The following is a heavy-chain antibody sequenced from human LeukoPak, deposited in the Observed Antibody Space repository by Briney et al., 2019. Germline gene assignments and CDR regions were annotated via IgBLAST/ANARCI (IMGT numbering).Heavy chain of an antibody. CDR1: GFTFSSYA. Sequence: GGSLRLSCAASGFTFSSYAMSWVRQAPGKGLEGVSGISANGDTTKYADSVKGRFTISRDNAKNTVLLQMNRLRADDTAVYYCAKEGRIAAGTGDYFDYWGQGTLVTVSS. CDR2: ISANGDTT. J-gene: IGHJ4*02. CDR3: AKEGRIAAGTGDYFDY. D-gene: IGHD6-13*01. V-gene: IGHV3-23*01.